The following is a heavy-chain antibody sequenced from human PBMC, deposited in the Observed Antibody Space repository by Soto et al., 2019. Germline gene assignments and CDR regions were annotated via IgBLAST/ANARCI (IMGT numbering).Heavy chain of an antibody. CDR1: GFIFSTNG. CDR2: IWFDGSDK. V-gene: IGHV3-33*01. Sequence: PXGSLRLNCAASGFIFSTNGMHWVRQAPGRGLEWVALIWFDGSDKYYGDSVKDRFTISRDNSKNTLYLQMNSLRAEDTAVYYCARLHCSSSSCYSVGAFDTRGQGTMVTVSS. J-gene: IGHJ3*02. CDR3: ARLHCSSSSCYSVGAFDT. D-gene: IGHD2-2*01.